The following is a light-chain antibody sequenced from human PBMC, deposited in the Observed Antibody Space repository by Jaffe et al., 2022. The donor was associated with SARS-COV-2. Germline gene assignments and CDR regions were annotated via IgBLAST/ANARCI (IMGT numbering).Light chain of an antibody. CDR3: AVWDNSLSAWV. CDR1: SSNIGKNA. J-gene: IGLJ3*02. V-gene: IGLV1-44*01. CDR2: STT. Sequence: QSVLTQPPSASGTPGQKVTISCFGSSSNIGKNAVNWYQHLPGTAPKVLIYSTTQRPSGVPDRLTGSRSGTSASLAISGLQSEDEGDYYCAVWDNSLSAWVFGGGTKLTVL.